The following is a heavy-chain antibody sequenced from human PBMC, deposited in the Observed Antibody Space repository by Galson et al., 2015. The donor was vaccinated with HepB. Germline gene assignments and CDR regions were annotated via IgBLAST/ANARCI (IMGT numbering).Heavy chain of an antibody. CDR2: ISGSGGST. J-gene: IGHJ4*02. Sequence: SLRLSCAASGFTFSSYAMSWVRQAPGKGLEWVSAISGSGGSTDYADSVKGRFTISRDNSKNTLYLQMNSLRAEDTAVYYCAKDFFQGGSSYGFEVGGTRFWADYWGQGSLVTASS. D-gene: IGHD5-18*01. CDR3: AKDFFQGGSSYGFEVGGTRFWADY. CDR1: GFTFSSYA. V-gene: IGHV3-23*01.